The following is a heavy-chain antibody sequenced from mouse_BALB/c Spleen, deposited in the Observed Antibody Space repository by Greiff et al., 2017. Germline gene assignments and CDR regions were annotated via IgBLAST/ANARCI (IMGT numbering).Heavy chain of an antibody. CDR1: GYSFTGYY. CDR2: INPYNGAT. CDR3: AREVVAGRDY. D-gene: IGHD1-1*01. Sequence: VQLQQSGPELVKPGASVKISCKASGYSFTGYYMHWVKQSHVKSLEWIGRINPYNGATSYNQNFKDKASLTVDKSSSTAYMELHSLTSEDSAVYYSAREVVAGRDYWGQGTSVTVSS. J-gene: IGHJ4*01. V-gene: IGHV1-31*01.